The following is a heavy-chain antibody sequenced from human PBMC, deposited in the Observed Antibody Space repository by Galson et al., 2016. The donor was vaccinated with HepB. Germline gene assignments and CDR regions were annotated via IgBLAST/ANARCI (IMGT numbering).Heavy chain of an antibody. J-gene: IGHJ4*02. V-gene: IGHV5-10-1*01. Sequence: QSGAEVKKPGESLKISCKASGSSFTSSWIGWVRQMPGKGLEWMGRFDPSASYTHSSPSFQGHVTISPAKSISTAYLQWSSLKASDTAMYYCASGGAGPTDYWGQGTLVTVSS. CDR1: GSSFTSSW. CDR2: FDPSASYT. CDR3: ASGGAGPTDY. D-gene: IGHD6-19*01.